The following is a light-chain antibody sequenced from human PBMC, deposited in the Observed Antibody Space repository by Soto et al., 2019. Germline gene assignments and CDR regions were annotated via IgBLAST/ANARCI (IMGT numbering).Light chain of an antibody. J-gene: IGKJ1*01. Sequence: IVLTQSPGTLSLSPGQRATLSCRASQSVSNNYLAWYQQTPGQAPRLLIYGASNRDTGIPDRFSGSGSGTDFTLTISRLEPEDFVVYYCQQRSHWPPTFGQGTKVDIK. CDR1: QSVSNNY. CDR2: GAS. CDR3: QQRSHWPPT. V-gene: IGKV3D-20*02.